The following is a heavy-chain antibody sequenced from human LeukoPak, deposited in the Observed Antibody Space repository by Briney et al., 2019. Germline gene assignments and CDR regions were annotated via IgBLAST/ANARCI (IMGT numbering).Heavy chain of an antibody. CDR3: ARDLGDSSGYYFYYFDY. D-gene: IGHD3-22*01. Sequence: GGSLRLSCAASGFTFSSYAMHWVRQAPGKGLEWVAVISYDGSNKYYADSVKGRFTISRDNSKNTMYLQMNSLSAEDTAVYYCARDLGDSSGYYFYYFDYWGQGTLITVSS. CDR1: GFTFSSYA. V-gene: IGHV3-30-3*01. J-gene: IGHJ4*02. CDR2: ISYDGSNK.